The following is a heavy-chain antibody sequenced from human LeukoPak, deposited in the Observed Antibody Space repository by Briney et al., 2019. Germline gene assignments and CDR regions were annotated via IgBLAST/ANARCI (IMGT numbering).Heavy chain of an antibody. D-gene: IGHD1-26*01. V-gene: IGHV4-30-2*01. Sequence: SETLSLICAVSGGSISSNAYSWSWIRQPPGKGLEWIGYIYQSGNTYYNPSLKSRVTISIGRSKNQFSLNLSSVTAADTAVYYCARVGNWFGPWGQGTLVTVSS. CDR2: IYQSGNT. CDR1: GGSISSNAYS. J-gene: IGHJ5*01. CDR3: ARVGNWFGP.